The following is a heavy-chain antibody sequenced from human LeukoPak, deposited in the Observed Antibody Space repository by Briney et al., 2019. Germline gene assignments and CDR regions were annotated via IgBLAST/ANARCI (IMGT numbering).Heavy chain of an antibody. CDR1: GFIFSYHS. J-gene: IGHJ2*01. D-gene: IGHD3-16*01. CDR2: ISSRSSYI. Sequence: GGSLRLSCSASGFIFSYHSMNWVRQAPGKGLEWVASISSRSSYIYYEDSLKGRFTISRDNAKNSLYLQMTGLRVEDTAMYFCARDLGDIVLEPPSIHFDLWGRGTLVTVSS. CDR3: ARDLGDIVLEPPSIHFDL. V-gene: IGHV3-21*01.